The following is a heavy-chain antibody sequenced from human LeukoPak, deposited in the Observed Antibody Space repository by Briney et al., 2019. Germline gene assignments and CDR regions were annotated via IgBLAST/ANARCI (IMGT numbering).Heavy chain of an antibody. Sequence: ASVKVSCKASGYTFTGYYMHWVRQAPGQGLEWMGWINPNSGGTNCAQKFQGRVTMTRDTSISTAYMELSRLRSDDTAVYYCARVLGGPITIFGVVIDSDAFDIWGQGTMVTVSS. V-gene: IGHV1-2*02. J-gene: IGHJ3*02. D-gene: IGHD3-3*01. CDR2: INPNSGGT. CDR3: ARVLGGPITIFGVVIDSDAFDI. CDR1: GYTFTGYY.